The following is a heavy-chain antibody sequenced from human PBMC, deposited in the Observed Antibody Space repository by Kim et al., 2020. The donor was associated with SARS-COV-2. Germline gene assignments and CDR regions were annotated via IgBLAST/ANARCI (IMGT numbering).Heavy chain of an antibody. Sequence: YNPSLKSRVTISVDTSKNQFSLKLSSVTAADTAVYYCARVQGYGDYYFDYWGQGTLVTVSS. J-gene: IGHJ4*02. V-gene: IGHV4-59*01. CDR3: ARVQGYGDYYFDY. D-gene: IGHD4-17*01.